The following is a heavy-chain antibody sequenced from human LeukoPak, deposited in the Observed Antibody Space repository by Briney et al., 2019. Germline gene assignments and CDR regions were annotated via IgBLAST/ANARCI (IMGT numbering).Heavy chain of an antibody. CDR2: ISSSSTYI. CDR3: ARDSGSNGLYYYMCV. V-gene: IGHV3-21*01. Sequence: TPGGSLRLSCAASGFPFSSFSMNWVRQAPGKGLEWVSCISSSSTYIYYADSVKGRFTISRDNAKNSLSLQMNSLRAEDTAVYYCARDSGSNGLYYYMCVWGKGTTVTVSS. CDR1: GFPFSSFS. D-gene: IGHD1-1*01. J-gene: IGHJ6*03.